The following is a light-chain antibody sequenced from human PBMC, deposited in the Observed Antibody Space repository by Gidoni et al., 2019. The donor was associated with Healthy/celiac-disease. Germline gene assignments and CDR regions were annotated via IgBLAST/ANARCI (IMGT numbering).Light chain of an antibody. CDR1: QSISSY. CDR2: AAS. Sequence: DFQLTHSPSSLSASVGDRVTITCRASQSISSYLNWYQQKPGKAPKLLIYAASSLQSGVPSRFSGSGSGTDCTLTISSLQPEDFATYYCQQSYSTPLTFGGGTKVEIK. CDR3: QQSYSTPLT. J-gene: IGKJ4*01. V-gene: IGKV1-39*01.